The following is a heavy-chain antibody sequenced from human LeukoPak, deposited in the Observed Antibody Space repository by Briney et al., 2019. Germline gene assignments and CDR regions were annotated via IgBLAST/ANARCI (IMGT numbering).Heavy chain of an antibody. V-gene: IGHV3-21*01. Sequence: GGSLRLSCAASGFTFSSYSFNWVRQAPGKGLERVSSINTVSSYIYYADSVRGRFTISRDNAENSLWLQMNSLRAEDSAVYYCARLRRNSDRSGFYYYYDNWGQGTLVTVSS. CDR3: ARLRRNSDRSGFYYYYDN. CDR1: GFTFSSYS. CDR2: INTVSSYI. J-gene: IGHJ4*02. D-gene: IGHD3-22*01.